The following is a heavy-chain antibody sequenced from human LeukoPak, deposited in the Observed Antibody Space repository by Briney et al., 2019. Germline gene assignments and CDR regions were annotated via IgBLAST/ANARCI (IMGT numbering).Heavy chain of an antibody. CDR3: ARDLEVVPAAGDLIYYYMDV. V-gene: IGHV3-21*01. J-gene: IGHJ6*03. D-gene: IGHD2-2*01. Sequence: YYADSVKGRFTISRDNAKNSLYLQMNSLRAEDTAVYYCARDLEVVPAAGDLIYYYMDVWGKGTTVTVSS.